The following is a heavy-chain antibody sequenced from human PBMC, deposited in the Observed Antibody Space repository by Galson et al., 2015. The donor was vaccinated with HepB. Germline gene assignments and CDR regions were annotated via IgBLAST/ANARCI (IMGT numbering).Heavy chain of an antibody. CDR1: GFTFSSYA. CDR2: ISYDGSNK. CDR3: ARGGGYDFWSGYWPHFDY. J-gene: IGHJ4*02. Sequence: SLRLSCAASGFTFSSYAMHWVRQAPGKGLEWVAVISYDGSNKYYADSVKGRFTISRDNSKNTLYLQMNSLRAEDTAVYYCARGGGYDFWSGYWPHFDYWGQGALVTVSS. V-gene: IGHV3-30-3*01. D-gene: IGHD3-3*01.